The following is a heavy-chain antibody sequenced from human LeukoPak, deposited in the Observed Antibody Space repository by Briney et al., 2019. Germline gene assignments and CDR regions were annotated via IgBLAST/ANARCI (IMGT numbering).Heavy chain of an antibody. CDR1: GYTFIDFH. CDR3: ARDRGYDSFFDY. Sequence: ASVKVSCKASGYTFIDFHMHWVRRAPGQGLEWMGWINPKSGVTNYSQKFQGRVTITRDTYANIVYMELSSLRSEDTAVYFCARDRGYDSFFDYWGHGTLVTVSS. CDR2: INPKSGVT. V-gene: IGHV1-2*02. D-gene: IGHD5-12*01. J-gene: IGHJ4*01.